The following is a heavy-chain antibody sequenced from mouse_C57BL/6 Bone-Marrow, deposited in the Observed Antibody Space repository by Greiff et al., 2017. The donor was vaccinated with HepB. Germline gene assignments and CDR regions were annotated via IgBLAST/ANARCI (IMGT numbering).Heavy chain of an antibody. CDR3: ARSITTDYFDY. Sequence: EVQLQQSGPELVKPGASVKISCKASGYTFTDYYMNWVKQSHGKSLEWIGDINPNNGGTSYNQKVKGKATLTVDKSSSTAYMELRSLTSEDSAVYYCARSITTDYFDYWGQGTTLTVSS. D-gene: IGHD1-2*01. CDR1: GYTFTDYY. CDR2: INPNNGGT. J-gene: IGHJ2*01. V-gene: IGHV1-26*01.